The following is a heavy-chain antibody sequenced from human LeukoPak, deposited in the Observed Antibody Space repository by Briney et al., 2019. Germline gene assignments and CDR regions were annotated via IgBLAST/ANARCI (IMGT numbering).Heavy chain of an antibody. V-gene: IGHV4-39*01. CDR1: GGSISSSSYY. CDR2: IYYSGST. D-gene: IGHD4/OR15-4a*01. Sequence: PSETLSLTCTVSGGSISSSSYYWGWLRQPPGKGLEWIGKIYYSGSTYYNPSLKSRVTMSVDTSKNQFSLKLSSVTAADTAVYYCARANSGFEYWGQGTLVTVSS. J-gene: IGHJ4*02. CDR3: ARANSGFEY.